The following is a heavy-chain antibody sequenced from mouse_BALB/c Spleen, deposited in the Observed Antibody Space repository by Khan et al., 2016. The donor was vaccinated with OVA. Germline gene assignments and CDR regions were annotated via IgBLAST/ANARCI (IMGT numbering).Heavy chain of an antibody. CDR3: TWDRIDY. J-gene: IGHJ2*01. CDR1: GYTFSTYW. Sequence: QVQLKESGAALAKPGASVKMSCKTSGYTFSTYWMHWVKQRPGQGLEWIGYINPTSGYTDYNEKFKDKATLSADKSSSTAYMQLSRLTSEDSDVLYGTWDRIDYWGQGTTLTVSS. D-gene: IGHD4-1*01. CDR2: INPTSGYT. V-gene: IGHV1-7*01.